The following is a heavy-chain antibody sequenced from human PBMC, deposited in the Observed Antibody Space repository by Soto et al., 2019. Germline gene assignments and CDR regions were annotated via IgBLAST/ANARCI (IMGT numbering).Heavy chain of an antibody. CDR3: ASVACSSTRCLGEFHY. CDR1: GYTFTNYF. V-gene: IGHV1-18*01. D-gene: IGHD2-2*01. CDR2: ISAYNGNT. J-gene: IGHJ4*02. Sequence: VASVKFSCKASGYTFTNYFIILVRQSPVQGLEWMVWISAYNGNTNYAQKLQGRVTMTTDTSTSTAYMELRRMRSDDTAVYYCASVACSSTRCLGEFHYWGQGTLVTVSS.